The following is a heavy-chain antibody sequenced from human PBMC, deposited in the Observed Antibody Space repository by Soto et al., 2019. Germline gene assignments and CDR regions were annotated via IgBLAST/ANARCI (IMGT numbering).Heavy chain of an antibody. CDR1: GGSISSSSYS. V-gene: IGHV4-39*01. CDR3: ARLQGYCIDTRCSGHYALDV. J-gene: IGHJ6*02. Sequence: SETLSLTCTVSGGSISSSSYSWGWIRQPPGKGPEWIGIFYYSGSTYYNPSLKSRVTISVDTTKNQFFLKLNSVTAADTAVYYCARLQGYCIDTRCSGHYALDVRGQGTTVTVSS. CDR2: FYYSGST. D-gene: IGHD2-2*01.